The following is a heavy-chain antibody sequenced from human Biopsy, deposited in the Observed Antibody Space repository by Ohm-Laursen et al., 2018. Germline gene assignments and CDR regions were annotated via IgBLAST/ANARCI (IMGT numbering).Heavy chain of an antibody. Sequence: TLSLTCIVSGCSISGYHWSWIRQSPGKGLEWLAYISYTGGITSNPSLNGRAPMSLDTSKNQFPLRLIYVTAADTAVYYCARMPHFDYWGQGILVTVSS. CDR1: GCSISGYH. D-gene: IGHD2-2*01. CDR3: ARMPHFDY. J-gene: IGHJ4*02. V-gene: IGHV4-59*01. CDR2: ISYTGGI.